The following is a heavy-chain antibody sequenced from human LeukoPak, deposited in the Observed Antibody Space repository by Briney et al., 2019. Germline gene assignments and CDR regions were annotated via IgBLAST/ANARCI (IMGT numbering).Heavy chain of an antibody. V-gene: IGHV3-23*01. Sequence: GGSLRLSCAASGFTFSSYAMSWVRQAPGKGLEWVSAISGSGGSTYYADSVKGRFTISRDNSKNTLYLQMNSLRAEDTAVYYCAKDPESGYGSGSYVWGQGTLVTVSS. CDR3: AKDPESGYGSGSYV. J-gene: IGHJ4*02. D-gene: IGHD3-10*01. CDR2: ISGSGGST. CDR1: GFTFSSYA.